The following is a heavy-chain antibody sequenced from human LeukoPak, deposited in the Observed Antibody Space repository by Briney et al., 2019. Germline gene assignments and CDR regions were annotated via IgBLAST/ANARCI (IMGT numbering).Heavy chain of an antibody. J-gene: IGHJ4*02. V-gene: IGHV4-39*01. Sequence: SETLSLTCTVSGGSISSSSYYWGWIRQPPGKGLEWIGSIYYSGSTYYNPSLKSRVTISVDTSKNQFSLKLSSVTAADTAVYYCARHTGGCYSCGFDYWGQGTLVTVSS. CDR1: GGSISSSSYY. CDR3: ARHTGGCYSCGFDY. CDR2: IYYSGST. D-gene: IGHD2-21*02.